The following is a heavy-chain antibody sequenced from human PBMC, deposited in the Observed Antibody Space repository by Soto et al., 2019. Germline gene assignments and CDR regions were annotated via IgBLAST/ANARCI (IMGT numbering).Heavy chain of an antibody. Sequence: EVQLVESGGGLVQPGGSLKLSCAASGFTFSGSAMHWVRQASGKGLEWVGRIRSKANSYATAYAASVKGRFTISRDDSKNTAYLQINSLKTEDTAVYYCTRRREQRGSSYYYGMDVWGQGTTVTVSS. CDR2: IRSKANSYAT. J-gene: IGHJ6*02. D-gene: IGHD6-25*01. CDR3: TRRREQRGSSYYYGMDV. CDR1: GFTFSGSA. V-gene: IGHV3-73*02.